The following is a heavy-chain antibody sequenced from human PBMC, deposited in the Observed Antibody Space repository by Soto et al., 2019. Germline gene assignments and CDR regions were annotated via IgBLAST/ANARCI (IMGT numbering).Heavy chain of an antibody. J-gene: IGHJ6*02. CDR1: GGAFSGYH. CDR3: ATRDSYYGMDF. V-gene: IGHV4-34*01. Sequence: SETLSLTCGVSGGAFSGYHWSWIRQAPGKGLEWIGEISQSGSTNYSPSLKSRVTMSVGTSKKQFSLKLSSVTAADTALYYCATRDSYYGMDFWGQGTTVPSP. CDR2: ISQSGST.